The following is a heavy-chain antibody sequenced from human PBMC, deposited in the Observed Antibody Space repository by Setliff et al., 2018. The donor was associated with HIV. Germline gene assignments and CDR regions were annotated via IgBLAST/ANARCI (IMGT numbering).Heavy chain of an antibody. Sequence: ASVKVSCKASGYTFSGYYMHWVRQAPGQGLEWMGWINPNSGVTNYAQKFQDRVTMTRDTSISTVYMELSNLRSDDTAVYYCARAQSNSAFFANDYWGQGTLVTVSS. D-gene: IGHD2-8*01. J-gene: IGHJ4*02. CDR2: INPNSGVT. V-gene: IGHV1-2*02. CDR3: ARAQSNSAFFANDY. CDR1: GYTFSGYY.